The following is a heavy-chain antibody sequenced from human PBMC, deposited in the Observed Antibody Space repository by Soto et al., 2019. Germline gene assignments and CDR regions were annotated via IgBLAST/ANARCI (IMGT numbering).Heavy chain of an antibody. V-gene: IGHV3-33*01. CDR2: IWFDGSKK. CDR3: ARDRLVPYGSGMDV. D-gene: IGHD2-2*01. J-gene: IGHJ6*02. CDR1: GFTFRSYG. Sequence: QMQLVESGGGVVQPGRSLRLSCAASGFTFRSYGIHWVRQAPGKGLEWVALIWFDGSKKYYVDSVKGRFAVSRDNSKNTRDLQLNSLRVEDTAVYYCARDRLVPYGSGMDVWGQGTTVTVSS.